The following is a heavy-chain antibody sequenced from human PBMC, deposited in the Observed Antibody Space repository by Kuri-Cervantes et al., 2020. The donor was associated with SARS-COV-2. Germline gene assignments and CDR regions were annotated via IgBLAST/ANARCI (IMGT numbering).Heavy chain of an antibody. CDR1: GFTFGDYA. V-gene: IGHV3-49*04. Sequence: SCKASGFTFGDYAMSWVRQAPGKGLEWVGFIRSKAYGGTTEYAASVKGRFTISRDDSKSIAYLQMNSLKTEDTAVYYCTRDSHYYDFWSGLLDYWGQGTLVTVSS. J-gene: IGHJ4*02. CDR2: IRSKAYGGTT. D-gene: IGHD3-3*01. CDR3: TRDSHYYDFWSGLLDY.